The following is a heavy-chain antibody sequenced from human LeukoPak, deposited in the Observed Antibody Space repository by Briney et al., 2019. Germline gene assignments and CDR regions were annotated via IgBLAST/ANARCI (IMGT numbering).Heavy chain of an antibody. CDR2: INPKSGDT. CDR1: GYSFTAYY. J-gene: IGHJ4*02. CDR3: AREGSPIVATIPFDY. D-gene: IGHD5-12*01. V-gene: IGHV1-2*02. Sequence: LGASVKVSCKASGYSFTAYYMYWVRQAPGQGLEWMGWINPKSGDTNYAQKLQGRVTMTTDTSTSTAYMELRSLRSDDTAVYYCAREGSPIVATIPFDYWGQGTLVTVSS.